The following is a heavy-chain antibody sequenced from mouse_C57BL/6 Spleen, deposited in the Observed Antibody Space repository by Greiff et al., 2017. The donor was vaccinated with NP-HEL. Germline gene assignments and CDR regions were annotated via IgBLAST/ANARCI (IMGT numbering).Heavy chain of an antibody. CDR3: ARWDTTVVAFDY. V-gene: IGHV7-3*01. D-gene: IGHD1-1*01. Sequence: EVKVVESGGGLVQPGGSLSLSCAASGFTFTAYYMGWVRQPPGKALEWLGFIRNKANGYTTEYSASVKGRFTIARDNSQSILYLQMNALSAEDSATYYCARWDTTVVAFDYWGQGTTLTVSS. J-gene: IGHJ2*01. CDR1: GFTFTAYY. CDR2: IRNKANGYTT.